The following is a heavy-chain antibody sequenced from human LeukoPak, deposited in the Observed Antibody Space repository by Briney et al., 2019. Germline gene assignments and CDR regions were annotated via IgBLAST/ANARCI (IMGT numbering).Heavy chain of an antibody. CDR1: GFSINSGYY. V-gene: IGHV4-38-2*01. J-gene: IGHJ4*02. CDR2: VYHGGST. Sequence: SETLSLTCVVSGFSINSGYYWGWIRQPPGKGLEGIGTVYHGGSTYYNTSLKSRVPISVETPKNPLSLERRSWTAADTAVYYCARPGSGYNYFDYWGQGTLVTVSS. CDR3: ARPGSGYNYFDY. D-gene: IGHD3-22*01.